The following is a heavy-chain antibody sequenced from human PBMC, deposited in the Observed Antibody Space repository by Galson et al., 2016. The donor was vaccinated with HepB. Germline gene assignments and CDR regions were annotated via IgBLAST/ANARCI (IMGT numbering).Heavy chain of an antibody. Sequence: SLRLSCAASGFTFSNFAMSWVRQSPKTGLEWVPSISPNGEMTYDADFVEGRFTIARDHANNTVYLQMNSLRAGDTAVYYCVKDPVASSGTGWFDSWGQGNLVTVSS. CDR2: ISPNGEMT. J-gene: IGHJ5*01. CDR3: VKDPVASSGTGWFDS. CDR1: GFTFSNFA. D-gene: IGHD3/OR15-3a*01. V-gene: IGHV3-23*01.